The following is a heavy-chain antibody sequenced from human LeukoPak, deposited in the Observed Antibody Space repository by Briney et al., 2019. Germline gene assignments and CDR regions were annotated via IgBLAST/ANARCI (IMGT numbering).Heavy chain of an antibody. CDR3: ARGNFDY. J-gene: IGHJ4*02. CDR2: IYYSGST. V-gene: IGHV4-59*01. Sequence: SETLSLTCTVSGGSISSYYWSWIRQPPGKGLEWIGYIYYSGSTNYNPSLKSRDTISVDTSKNQFSLKLSSVTAADTAVYYCARGNFDYWGQGTLVTVSS. CDR1: GGSISSYY.